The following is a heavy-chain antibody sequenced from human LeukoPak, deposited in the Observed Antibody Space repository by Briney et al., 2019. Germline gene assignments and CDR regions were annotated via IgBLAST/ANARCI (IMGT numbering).Heavy chain of an antibody. CDR3: ARQYSSSWYWYFDY. V-gene: IGHV3-30-3*01. D-gene: IGHD6-13*01. CDR1: GFTFSSYA. CDR2: ISYDGSNK. J-gene: IGHJ4*02. Sequence: GRSLRLSCAASGFTFSSYAMHWVRQAPGKGLEWVAAISYDGSNKYYADSVKGRFTISRDNSKNTLYLQMNSLRAEDTAVYYCARQYSSSWYWYFDYWGQGTLVTVSS.